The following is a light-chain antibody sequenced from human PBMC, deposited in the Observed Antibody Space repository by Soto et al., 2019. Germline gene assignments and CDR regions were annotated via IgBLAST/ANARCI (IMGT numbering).Light chain of an antibody. V-gene: IGLV1-44*01. Sequence: QSVLTQAPSASGTPGQRVTISCSGSSSNIGSNSVNWYQQVPGTAPKLLIYSSYQRPSGVPDRFSGSKSGTSASLAISGLQSADEADYYCAAWDDSLNALLFGGGTKLTVL. CDR1: SSNIGSNS. J-gene: IGLJ3*02. CDR2: SSY. CDR3: AAWDDSLNALL.